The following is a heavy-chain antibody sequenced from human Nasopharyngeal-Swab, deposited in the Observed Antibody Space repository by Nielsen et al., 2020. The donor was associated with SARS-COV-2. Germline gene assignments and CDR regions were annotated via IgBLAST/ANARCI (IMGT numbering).Heavy chain of an antibody. J-gene: IGHJ4*02. V-gene: IGHV1-69*04. Sequence: SVKVSCKASGYTFTSYDINWVRQAPGQGLEWMGRIIPILGIANYAQKFQGRVTITADKSTSTAYMELSSLRSEDTAVYYCARDGAAGTGYWGQGTLVTVSS. D-gene: IGHD6-13*01. CDR1: GYTFTSYD. CDR3: ARDGAAGTGY. CDR2: IIPILGIA.